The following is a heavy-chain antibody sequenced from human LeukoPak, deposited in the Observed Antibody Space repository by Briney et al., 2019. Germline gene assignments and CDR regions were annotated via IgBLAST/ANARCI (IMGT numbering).Heavy chain of an antibody. V-gene: IGHV3-23*01. Sequence: GGSLRLSCAASGFTFSSYAMSWVRQAPGKGLEGVSGISGSGDNTYYADSVKGRFTISRDNSKNTLYVQVNSLGTEDTAAYYCAKGSYYDSSGSFYFDYWGQGTLVTVSS. CDR2: ISGSGDNT. J-gene: IGHJ4*02. D-gene: IGHD3-22*01. CDR1: GFTFSSYA. CDR3: AKGSYYDSSGSFYFDY.